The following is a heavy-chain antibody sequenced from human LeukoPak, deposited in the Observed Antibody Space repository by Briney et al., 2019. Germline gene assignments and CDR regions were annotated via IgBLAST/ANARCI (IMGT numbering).Heavy chain of an antibody. CDR2: ISSNGGST. J-gene: IGHJ4*02. V-gene: IGHV3-64D*06. Sequence: PGGSLRLSCSASGFTFSSYAMHWVRQAPGKGLEYVSAISSNGGSTSYADSVKGRFTISRDNSKNTLYLQMSSLRAQDTAVYYCVKDRRYYYGSGSYYNNYFDYWGQGTLVTVSS. D-gene: IGHD3-10*01. CDR3: VKDRRYYYGSGSYYNNYFDY. CDR1: GFTFSSYA.